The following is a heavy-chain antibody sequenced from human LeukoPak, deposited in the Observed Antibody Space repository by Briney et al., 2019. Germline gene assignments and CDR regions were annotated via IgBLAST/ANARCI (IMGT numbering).Heavy chain of an antibody. CDR3: ARGVGGWLRIDY. CDR1: GGSISSSSYY. D-gene: IGHD6-19*01. CDR2: IYYSGST. V-gene: IGHV4-39*07. Sequence: SETLSLTCTVSGGSISSSSYYWGWIRQPPGKGLEWIGSIYYSGSTNYNPSLKSRVTISVDTSKNQFSLKLSSVTAADTAVYYCARGVGGWLRIDYWGQGTLVTVSS. J-gene: IGHJ4*02.